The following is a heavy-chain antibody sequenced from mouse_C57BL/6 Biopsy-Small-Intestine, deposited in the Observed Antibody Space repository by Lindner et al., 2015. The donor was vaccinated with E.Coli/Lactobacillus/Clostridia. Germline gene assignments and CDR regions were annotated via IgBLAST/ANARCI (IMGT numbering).Heavy chain of an antibody. J-gene: IGHJ4*01. D-gene: IGHD6-1*01. Sequence: SVKVSCKASGYTFNTYGIIWVRQAPGQGLEWVGWISCYNGDTNYAQKFQGRVTLTTDTSTSTVYMELRSLTSDDTGVFYCVRDSKEQLVDYWGQGTLVTVSS. CDR1: GYTFNTYG. CDR3: VRDSKEQLVDY. V-gene: IGHV1-74*01. CDR2: ISCYNGDT.